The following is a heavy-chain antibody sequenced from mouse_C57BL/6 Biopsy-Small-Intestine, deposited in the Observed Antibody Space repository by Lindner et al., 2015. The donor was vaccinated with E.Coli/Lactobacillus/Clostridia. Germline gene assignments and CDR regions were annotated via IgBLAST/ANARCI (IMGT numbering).Heavy chain of an antibody. CDR2: INPSTGGS. V-gene: IGHV1-42*01. CDR1: GYSFTGYY. D-gene: IGHD2-4*01. J-gene: IGHJ2*01. Sequence: VQLQESGPELVKPGASVKISCKASGYSFTGYYMNWVKQSPEKSLEWIGEINPSTGGSTYSQKFKAKATLTVDNSSSTAYMQLKSLTSEDSAVYYCARDDYSQGYFDYWGQGTTLTVSS. CDR3: ARDDYSQGYFDY.